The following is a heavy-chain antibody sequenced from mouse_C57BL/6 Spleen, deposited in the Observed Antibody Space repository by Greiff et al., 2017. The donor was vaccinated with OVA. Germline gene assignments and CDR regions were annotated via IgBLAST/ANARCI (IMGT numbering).Heavy chain of an antibody. J-gene: IGHJ2*01. V-gene: IGHV1-61*01. CDR3: ARNRPMITTYYFDY. D-gene: IGHD2-4*01. CDR2: IYPSDSET. CDR1: GYTFTSYW. Sequence: QVQLQQPGAELVRPGSSVKLSCKASGYTFTSYWMDWVKQRPGQGLEWIGNIYPSDSETHYNQKFKDKATLTVDKSSSTAYMELRSLTSEDSAVYYCARNRPMITTYYFDYWGQGTTLTVSS.